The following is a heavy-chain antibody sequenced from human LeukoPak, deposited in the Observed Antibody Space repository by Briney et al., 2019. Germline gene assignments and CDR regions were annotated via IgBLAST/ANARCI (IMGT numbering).Heavy chain of an antibody. Sequence: PGGSLRLSCVVSGFTFSSYAMSWVRQAPGKGLEWVSSISGSGGNTHYADSVKGRFTISRDNSKNTLYVQMNSLRAEDTAVYYCAKGRGLRDAFDIWGQGTMVTVSS. J-gene: IGHJ3*02. CDR2: ISGSGGNT. CDR3: AKGRGLRDAFDI. CDR1: GFTFSSYA. V-gene: IGHV3-23*01. D-gene: IGHD5-12*01.